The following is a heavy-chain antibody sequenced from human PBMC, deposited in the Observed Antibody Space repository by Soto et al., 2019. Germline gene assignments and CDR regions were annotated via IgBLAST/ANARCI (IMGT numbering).Heavy chain of an antibody. CDR3: ARGPLVRYFDWLLSEDDAFDI. CDR2: INSDGSST. V-gene: IGHV3-74*01. CDR1: GFTFSSYW. Sequence: EVQLVESGGGLVQPGGSLRLSCAASGFTFSSYWMHGVRQAPGKGLVWVSRINSDGSSTSYADSVKGRFTISRDNAKNTLYLQMNSLRAEDTAVYYCARGPLVRYFDWLLSEDDAFDIWGQGTMVTVSS. D-gene: IGHD3-9*01. J-gene: IGHJ3*02.